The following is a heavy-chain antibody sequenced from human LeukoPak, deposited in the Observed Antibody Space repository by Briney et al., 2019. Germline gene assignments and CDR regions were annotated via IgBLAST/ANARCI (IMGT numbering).Heavy chain of an antibody. J-gene: IGHJ6*03. D-gene: IGHD2/OR15-2a*01. CDR3: ARADLSYYYYYMDV. V-gene: IGHV3-48*02. CDR2: ISSSSSTI. Sequence: GGSLRLSCAASGFTFSSYSMNWVRQAPGKGLEWVSYISSSSSTIYYADSVKGRFTISRDNAKNSLYLQMNSLRDEDTAVYYCARADLSYYYYYMDVWGKGTTVTVSS. CDR1: GFTFSSYS.